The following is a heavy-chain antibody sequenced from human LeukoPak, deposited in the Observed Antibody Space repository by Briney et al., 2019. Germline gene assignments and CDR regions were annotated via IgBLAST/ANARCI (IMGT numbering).Heavy chain of an antibody. D-gene: IGHD6-19*01. CDR3: AREAPDGSGWYSPFDY. CDR2: ISPSSITI. Sequence: GGSLRLSCAASGFTFSNYNMNWVRQAPGKGLEWVSYISPSSITIYYADSVKGRFTISRDNAKNSLYLQMNSLRAEDTAVYYCAREAPDGSGWYSPFDYWGQGTLVTVSS. CDR1: GFTFSNYN. V-gene: IGHV3-48*04. J-gene: IGHJ4*02.